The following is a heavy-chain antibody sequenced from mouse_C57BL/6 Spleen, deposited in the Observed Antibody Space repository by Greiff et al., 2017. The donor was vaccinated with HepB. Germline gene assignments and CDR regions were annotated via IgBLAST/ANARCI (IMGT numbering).Heavy chain of an antibody. V-gene: IGHV5-6*02. J-gene: IGHJ3*01. CDR3: ARQTTVVATRDWFAY. D-gene: IGHD1-1*01. CDR2: ISSGGSYT. CDR1: GFTFSSYG. Sequence: EVMLVESGGDLVKPGGSLKLSCAASGFTFSSYGMSWVRQTPDKRLEWVATISSGGSYTYYPDSVKGRFTISRDNAKNTLYLQMSSLKSEDTAMYYCARQTTVVATRDWFAYWGQGTLGTVSA.